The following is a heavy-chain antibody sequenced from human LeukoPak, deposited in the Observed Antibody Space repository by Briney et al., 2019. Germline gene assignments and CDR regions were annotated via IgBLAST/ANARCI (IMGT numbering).Heavy chain of an antibody. CDR2: ISSSGSTI. V-gene: IGHV3-48*03. CDR3: ARILPYYYDSSGYSDY. CDR1: GFTFSSYE. D-gene: IGHD3-22*01. J-gene: IGHJ4*02. Sequence: GGSLRLSCAASGFTFSSYEMNWVRQAPGKGLEWVSYISSSGSTIYYADSVKGRFTISRDNAKNSLYLQMNSLRAEDTAVYYCARILPYYYDSSGYSDYWGQGTLVTVSS.